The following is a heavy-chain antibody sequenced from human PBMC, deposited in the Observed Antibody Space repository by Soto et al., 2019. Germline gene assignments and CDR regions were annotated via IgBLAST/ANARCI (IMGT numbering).Heavy chain of an antibody. CDR2: ISAYDGNK. D-gene: IGHD2-15*01. J-gene: IGHJ6*02. Sequence: QVQLVQSGPEVKKPGASVKVSCKASGYSFPSYAINWVRQAPGQGLESMGWISAYDGNKKYSQKFQGRVIMTTDRATSTAYMELKGLTSDDTAVYYCARGHPRAYCSGGTCQHPPGIDVWGQGTTVTVSS. CDR3: ARGHPRAYCSGGTCQHPPGIDV. V-gene: IGHV1-18*01. CDR1: GYSFPSYA.